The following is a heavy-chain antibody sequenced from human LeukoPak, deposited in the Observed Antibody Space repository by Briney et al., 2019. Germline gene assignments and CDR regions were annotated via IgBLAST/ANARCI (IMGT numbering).Heavy chain of an antibody. J-gene: IGHJ4*02. CDR1: GFTFSSYS. CDR3: ARESGYSGYNRFDY. CDR2: ISSSSSYI. D-gene: IGHD1-14*01. V-gene: IGHV3-21*01. Sequence: GGSLRLSCAASGFTFSSYSMNWVRQAPGKGLEWVSSISSSSSYIYYADSMKGRFTISRDNAKNSLYLQMNSLRAEDTAVYYCARESGYSGYNRFDYWGQGTLVTVSS.